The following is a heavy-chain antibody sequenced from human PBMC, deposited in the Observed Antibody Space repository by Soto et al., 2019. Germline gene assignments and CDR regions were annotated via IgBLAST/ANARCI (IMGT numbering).Heavy chain of an antibody. D-gene: IGHD1-26*01. CDR3: ARLTFVIVGATTVWFDP. J-gene: IGHJ5*02. Sequence: SETLSLTCTVSGGSISSSSYYWGWIRQPPGKGLEWIGSIYYSGSTYYNPPLKSRVTISVDTSKNQFSLKLSSVTAADTAVYYCARLTFVIVGATTVWFDPWGQGTLVTVSS. CDR1: GGSISSSSYY. CDR2: IYYSGST. V-gene: IGHV4-39*01.